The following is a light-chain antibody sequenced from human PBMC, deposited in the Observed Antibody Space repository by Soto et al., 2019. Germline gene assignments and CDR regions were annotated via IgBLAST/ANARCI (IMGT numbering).Light chain of an antibody. CDR2: EVS. J-gene: IGLJ3*02. Sequence: QSVLTQPASVSGSPGQSITISCTGTSSDVGSYNFVSWYQQHPGKAPKITIYEVSKRSSGVSNRFSGSKSGNTASLTISGLQAEDEADYYCCSYAGRSTWVLGGGTQLTVL. V-gene: IGLV2-23*02. CDR3: CSYAGRSTWV. CDR1: SSDVGSYNF.